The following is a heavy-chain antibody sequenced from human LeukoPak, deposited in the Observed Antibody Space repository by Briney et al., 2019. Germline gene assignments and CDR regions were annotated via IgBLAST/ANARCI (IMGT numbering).Heavy chain of an antibody. V-gene: IGHV3-74*01. CDR2: INTDGSST. CDR3: AGDLRYCSSTSCYDPNFDY. J-gene: IGHJ4*02. Sequence: GGSLRLSCAASGFTFSNYWMHWVRQAPGKGLVWVSRINTDGSSTSYADSVKGRFTISRDNAKNTLYLQMNSLRAEDTAVYYCAGDLRYCSSTSCYDPNFDYWGQGTLVTVSS. D-gene: IGHD2-2*01. CDR1: GFTFSNYW.